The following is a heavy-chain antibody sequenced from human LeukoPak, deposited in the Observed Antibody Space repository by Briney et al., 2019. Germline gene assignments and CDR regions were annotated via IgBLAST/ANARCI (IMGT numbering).Heavy chain of an antibody. J-gene: IGHJ5*02. CDR1: GGSISSYY. Sequence: SETLSLTCTVSGGSISSYYWSWIRQPPGKGLEWIGYIYHSGSTNYNPSLKSRVTISVDTSKNQFSLKLSSVTAADTAVYYCARAEVAGWFDPWGQGTLVTVSS. V-gene: IGHV4-59*01. D-gene: IGHD1-14*01. CDR3: ARAEVAGWFDP. CDR2: IYHSGST.